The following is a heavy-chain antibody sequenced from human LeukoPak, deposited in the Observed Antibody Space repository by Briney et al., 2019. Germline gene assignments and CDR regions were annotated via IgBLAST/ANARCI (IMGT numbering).Heavy chain of an antibody. CDR1: GFTCSSYA. CDR3: ARVAAAVYYYYYYMDV. V-gene: IGHV3-30*01. Sequence: GGSLRLSYAASGFTCSSYAMDWGRQGPGTWLERVAVISYDGSNKYYADSVKGRFTLSRDNSKNTLYLQMNSLRAEDTAVYYCARVAAAVYYYYYYMDVWGKGTTVTVSS. D-gene: IGHD6-13*01. J-gene: IGHJ6*03. CDR2: ISYDGSNK.